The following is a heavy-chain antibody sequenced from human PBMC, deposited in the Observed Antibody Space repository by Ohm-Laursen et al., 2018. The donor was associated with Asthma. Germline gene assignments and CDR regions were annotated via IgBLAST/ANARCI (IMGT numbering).Heavy chain of an antibody. CDR3: ARGKPPSWFDP. CDR2: ISTASSFI. Sequence: SLRLSCSASGYTFSRYSIHWVRQVPGKGLEWVASISTASSFIYYADSVRGRFTTSRDNARNSVYLQMNSLRAEDTAVYYCARGKPPSWFDPWGQGTLVTVSS. J-gene: IGHJ5*02. CDR1: GYTFSRYS. V-gene: IGHV3-21*04.